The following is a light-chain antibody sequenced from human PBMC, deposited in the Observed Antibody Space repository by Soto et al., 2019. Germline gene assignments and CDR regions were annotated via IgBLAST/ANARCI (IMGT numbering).Light chain of an antibody. CDR2: GAS. V-gene: IGKV3-20*01. J-gene: IGKJ2*01. Sequence: EIVLTQSPGTLSLSPGERATLSCRASQSVRSRYLAWYQQKPGQAPRLLIDGASSRATGIPDRFSGSGSGTDFTLTITRLEPEDFAVYYCQQYGGSPPVTFGQGTKLEIK. CDR3: QQYGGSPPVT. CDR1: QSVRSRY.